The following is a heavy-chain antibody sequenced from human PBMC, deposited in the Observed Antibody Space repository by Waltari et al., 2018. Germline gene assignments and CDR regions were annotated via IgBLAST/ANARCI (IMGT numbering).Heavy chain of an antibody. CDR1: GMIFRNDW. CDR3: VTGLTTVTAKDYFDH. D-gene: IGHD4-17*01. CDR2: IKQDGSEK. J-gene: IGHJ4*02. Sequence: EVQLVESGGGSVKQGGSLRLSCAASGMIFRNDWMNWVRQAPGKGLEWVANIKQDGSEKNYVDSVEGRFSISRDNAQNSLYLQMNSLRAEDTAIYYCVTGLTTVTAKDYFDHWGQGALVTVSS. V-gene: IGHV3-7*01.